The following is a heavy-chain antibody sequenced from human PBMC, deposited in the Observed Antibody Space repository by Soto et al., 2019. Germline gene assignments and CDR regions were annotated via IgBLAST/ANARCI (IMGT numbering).Heavy chain of an antibody. CDR2: IGTSASDT. V-gene: IGHV3-23*01. D-gene: IGHD7-27*01. Sequence: EVEILESGGGLVQPGGSLRLSCTVSGFTFSNYAFTWARQAPGKGLEWVSTIGTSASDTNYADSVKGRFTTFRDNSKNKFFLKRNTLRAGDTAFYYCTRGGANGGRWEDGGKGTRVPVPS. J-gene: IGHJ4*02. CDR3: TRGGANGGRWED. CDR1: GFTFSNYA.